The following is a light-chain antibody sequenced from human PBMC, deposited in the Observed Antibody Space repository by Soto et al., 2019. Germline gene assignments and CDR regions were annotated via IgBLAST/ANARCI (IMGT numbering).Light chain of an antibody. CDR2: TAS. Sequence: EVVLTQSPATLSVSPGERATLSCRASQSVNINLAWYQQKPGQAPYLLIYTASTRATGVPARFSGSGSGTEFTLTISTLQSEDLTVYYCQQYNNWPITFGQGTRLEIK. V-gene: IGKV3-15*01. J-gene: IGKJ5*01. CDR1: QSVNIN. CDR3: QQYNNWPIT.